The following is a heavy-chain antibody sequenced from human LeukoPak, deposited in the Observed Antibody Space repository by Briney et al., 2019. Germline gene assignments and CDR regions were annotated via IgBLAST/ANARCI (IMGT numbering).Heavy chain of an antibody. CDR2: ISYDGSNK. CDR3: ARVGTILAAGTGDY. D-gene: IGHD6-13*01. Sequence: PGRSLRLSCSASGFTFSSYAMLRVRQAPGQGLELVAVISYDGSNKYYADSVKGRFTISRDNSKNTLYLQMNSLRAEDTAVYYCARVGTILAAGTGDYWGQGALVTVSS. V-gene: IGHV3-30-3*01. J-gene: IGHJ4*02. CDR1: GFTFSSYA.